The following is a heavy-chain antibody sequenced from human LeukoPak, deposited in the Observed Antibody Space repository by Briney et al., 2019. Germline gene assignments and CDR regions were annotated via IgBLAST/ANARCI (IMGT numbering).Heavy chain of an antibody. Sequence: ASEKVSCKASGYTFTNYAMNWVRQAPGQGLEWMGWINTNTGNPTYAQGFTGRFVFSLDTSVSTAYLQISSLKADDTAVYYCARIRSGYPSDYWGQGTLVIVSS. CDR2: INTNTGNP. CDR3: ARIRSGYPSDY. CDR1: GYTFTNYA. V-gene: IGHV7-4-1*02. D-gene: IGHD3-22*01. J-gene: IGHJ4*02.